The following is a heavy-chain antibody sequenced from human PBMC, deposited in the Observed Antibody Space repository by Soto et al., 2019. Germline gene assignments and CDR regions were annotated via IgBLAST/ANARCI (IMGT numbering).Heavy chain of an antibody. CDR1: GGTFSSYT. D-gene: IGHD2-15*01. CDR2: IIPILGIA. Sequence: ASVKVSCKASGGTFSSYTISWVRQAPGQGLEWMGRIIPILGIANYAQKFQGRVTITADKSTSTAYMELSSLRSEDTAVYYCARDPLRYCSGGSCYEYFQHWGQGTLVTVSS. J-gene: IGHJ1*01. CDR3: ARDPLRYCSGGSCYEYFQH. V-gene: IGHV1-69*04.